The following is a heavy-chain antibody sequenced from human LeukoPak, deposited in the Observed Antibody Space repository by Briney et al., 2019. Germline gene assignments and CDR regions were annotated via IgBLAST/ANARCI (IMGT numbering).Heavy chain of an antibody. J-gene: IGHJ6*03. CDR2: INANTGNP. V-gene: IGHV7-4-1*02. Sequence: ASVKVSCKASGYTFTSYAMNWVRQAPGQGLEWMGWINANTGNPTYAQGFTGRFVFSLDTSVSTAYLQISSLKAEDTAVYYCARELVVYYYYYYMDVWGKGTTVTVSS. CDR3: ARELVVYYYYYYMDV. D-gene: IGHD2-15*01. CDR1: GYTFTSYA.